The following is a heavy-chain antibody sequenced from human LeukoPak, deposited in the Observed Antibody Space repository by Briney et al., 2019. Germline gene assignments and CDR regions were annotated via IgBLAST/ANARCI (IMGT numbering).Heavy chain of an antibody. CDR3: ASSRYDILTGHYNFDY. J-gene: IGHJ4*02. CDR1: GFSLSTRGVG. D-gene: IGHD3-9*01. V-gene: IGHV2-5*01. CDR2: IYWNNDN. Sequence: SGPTLVNPTQTLTLTCTFSGFSLSTRGVGVGWIRQPPGKAPEWLALIYWNNDNRYSPSLKSRLTITKDTSKNQVLLTMTNMDPVDTATYYCASSRYDILTGHYNFDYWGQGTLVTVSS.